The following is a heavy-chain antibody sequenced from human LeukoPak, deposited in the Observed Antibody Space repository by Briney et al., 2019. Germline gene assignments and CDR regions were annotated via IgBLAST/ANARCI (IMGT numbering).Heavy chain of an antibody. D-gene: IGHD4-17*01. CDR2: ISASGGTT. CDR1: EITYSRYV. V-gene: IGHV3-23*01. J-gene: IGHJ2*01. Sequence: GGSLRLSCTSSEITYSRYVMGWLRQAPGKGPEWVSTISASGGTTYYADSVQGRFTISRDNSKNTLYLLMNSLRAEDTAVYYCATLYGDYNWYFDLWGRGTLVTVSS. CDR3: ATLYGDYNWYFDL.